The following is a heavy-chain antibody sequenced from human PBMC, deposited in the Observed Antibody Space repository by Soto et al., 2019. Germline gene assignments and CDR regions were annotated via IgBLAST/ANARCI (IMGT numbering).Heavy chain of an antibody. CDR2: ISSSSSYT. D-gene: IGHD4-17*01. J-gene: IGHJ6*02. Sequence: GPLGLSSAPSGCTFYDYYMTWIRQAPGKGLEWVSYISSSSSYTNYADSVKGRFTISRDNAKNSLYLQMNSLRAEDTAVYYCARESRSATVTTNTGMDGWGQGTTVTVSS. V-gene: IGHV3-11*06. CDR3: ARESRSATVTTNTGMDG. CDR1: GCTFYDYY.